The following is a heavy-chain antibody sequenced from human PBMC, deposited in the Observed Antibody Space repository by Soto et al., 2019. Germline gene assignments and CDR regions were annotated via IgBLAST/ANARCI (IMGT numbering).Heavy chain of an antibody. CDR3: ARDRQYYYYGMDV. Sequence: QMQLVESGGGVVQPGRSLRLSCAASGFTFSSYAMHWVRQAPGKGLEWVAVISYDGSNKYYADSVKGRFTISRDNSKNTLYLQMNSLRAEDTAVYYCARDRQYYYYGMDVWGQGTTVTVSS. J-gene: IGHJ6*02. V-gene: IGHV3-30-3*01. CDR2: ISYDGSNK. CDR1: GFTFSSYA.